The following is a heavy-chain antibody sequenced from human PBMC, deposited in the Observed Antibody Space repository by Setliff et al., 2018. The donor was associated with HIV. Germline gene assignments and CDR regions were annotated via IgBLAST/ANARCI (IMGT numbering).Heavy chain of an antibody. V-gene: IGHV7-4-1*02. CDR1: GYDFTSTA. J-gene: IGHJ4*02. Sequence: ASVKVSCKASGYDFTSTAINWVRQAPGQGLEWMGWINTNTGNPTYVQDFTGRFVFSLDTPVSTAHLQISSLKSDDTAVYYCARDRATKLDYWGQGTLVTVSS. CDR3: ARDRATKLDY. CDR2: INTNTGNP.